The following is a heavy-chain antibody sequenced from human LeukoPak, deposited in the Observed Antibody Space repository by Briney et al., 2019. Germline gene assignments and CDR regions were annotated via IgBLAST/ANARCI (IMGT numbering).Heavy chain of an antibody. D-gene: IGHD3-10*01. V-gene: IGHV4-59*01. J-gene: IGHJ6*02. CDR1: GGSISSYY. CDR3: ARDSGFPQYHYYGMDV. Sequence: SETLPLTCTVSGGSISSYYWSWIRQPPGKGLEWIGYIYYSGSTNYNPSLKSRVTISVDTSKNQFSLKLSSVTAADTAVYYCARDSGFPQYHYYGMDVWGQGTTVTVSS. CDR2: IYYSGST.